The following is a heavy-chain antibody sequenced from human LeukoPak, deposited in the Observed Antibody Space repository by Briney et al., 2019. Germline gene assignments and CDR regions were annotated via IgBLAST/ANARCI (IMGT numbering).Heavy chain of an antibody. CDR2: ISSSSSTI. CDR3: ARDSSYYGSGSFSD. CDR1: GFTFSSYE. Sequence: GGSLRLSCAASGFTFSSYEMNWVRQAPGKGLEWVSYISSSSSTIYYADSVKGRFTISRDNAKNSLYLQMNSLRAEDTAVYYCARDSSYYGSGSFSDWGQGTLVTVSS. J-gene: IGHJ4*02. D-gene: IGHD3-10*01. V-gene: IGHV3-48*03.